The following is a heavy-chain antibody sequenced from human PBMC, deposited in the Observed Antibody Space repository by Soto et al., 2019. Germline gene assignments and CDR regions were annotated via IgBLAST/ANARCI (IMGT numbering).Heavy chain of an antibody. J-gene: IGHJ4*02. Sequence: VGSLRLSCVASGFTFSSYAMSWVRQAPGKGLEWVSAISGSGGTTYYADSVKGRFTISRDNSKNTLYLQMNSLRAEDTAVYYCAKLYGYVKEEFDYWGQGTLVTVSS. D-gene: IGHD5-18*01. CDR2: ISGSGGTT. CDR1: GFTFSSYA. CDR3: AKLYGYVKEEFDY. V-gene: IGHV3-23*01.